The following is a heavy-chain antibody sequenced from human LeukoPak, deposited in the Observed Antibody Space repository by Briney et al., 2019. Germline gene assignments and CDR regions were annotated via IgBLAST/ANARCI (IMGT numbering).Heavy chain of an antibody. D-gene: IGHD5-18*01. CDR1: GFTFSSYS. CDR2: ISSSSSYI. CDR3: AVGYGYEIDAQ. Sequence: GGSLKLSCAASGFTFSSYSMNWVRQAPGKGLEWVSSISSSSSYIYYADSVKGRFTISRDNAKNSLYLQMNSLRAEDTAVYYCAVGYGYEIDAQWGQGTLVTVSS. J-gene: IGHJ4*02. V-gene: IGHV3-21*01.